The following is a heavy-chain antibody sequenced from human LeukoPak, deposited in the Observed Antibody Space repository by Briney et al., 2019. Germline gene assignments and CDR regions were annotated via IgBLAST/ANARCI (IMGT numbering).Heavy chain of an antibody. J-gene: IGHJ4*02. CDR3: AREGVAGTGLDF. Sequence: WASVKVSCKASGYTFSIYNTHWVRQAPGQGLEWMGIINPSGGTSYAQKLQGRITMTRDTSTSTLYMELSSLRSEDTAVYYCAREGVAGTGLDFWGQGTLVTVSS. V-gene: IGHV1-46*01. CDR2: INPSGGT. CDR1: GYTFSIYN. D-gene: IGHD6-13*01.